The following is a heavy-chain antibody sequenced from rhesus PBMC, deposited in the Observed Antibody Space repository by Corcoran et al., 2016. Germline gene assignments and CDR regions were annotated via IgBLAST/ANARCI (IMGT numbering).Heavy chain of an antibody. CDR3: GKDGDFR. Sequence: EVHLVESGGGLVQPGGALSLSCVASGFICSTYGMRWFRQDPGKGPEWISYLSTGGDTTYYADAGTGRFTVSRDISKNTLSLQMNSLRTEDTAVYYCGKDGDFRWGQGALVTVSS. CDR2: LSTGGDTT. V-gene: IGHV3S5*01. J-gene: IGHJ1*01. CDR1: GFICSTYG. D-gene: IGHD7-45*01.